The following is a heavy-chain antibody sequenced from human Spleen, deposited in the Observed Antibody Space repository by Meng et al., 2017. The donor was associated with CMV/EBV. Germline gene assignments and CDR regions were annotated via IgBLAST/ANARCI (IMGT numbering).Heavy chain of an antibody. V-gene: IGHV4-31*03. J-gene: IGHJ1*01. CDR2: IYYRGNT. CDR3: ASVNYDSWTGLSSPVGFLQD. Sequence: SETLSLTCTVSGGSIGSGAYYWSWIRQQPGKGLEWIGYIYYRGNTYYNPSLQSRVAMSVDTSKNQFSLKLSSVTAADTAVYYCASVNYDSWTGLSSPVGFLQDWGRGTLVTVSS. CDR1: GGSIGSGAYY. D-gene: IGHD3/OR15-3a*01.